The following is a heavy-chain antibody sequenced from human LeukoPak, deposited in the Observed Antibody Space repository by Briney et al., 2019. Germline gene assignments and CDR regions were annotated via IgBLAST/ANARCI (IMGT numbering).Heavy chain of an antibody. CDR3: ARGFPGGVYYFDY. J-gene: IGHJ4*02. D-gene: IGHD3-3*01. Sequence: SEPLSLPSTFSGASISSNYWSWIRPPPGKGLEWIGYIYYSGSTNYNPSLKRRVTISVDTSKNQFSLKLSSVTAADTAVYYCARGFPGGVYYFDYWGQGTLVTVSS. CDR2: IYYSGST. CDR1: GASISSNY. V-gene: IGHV4-59*01.